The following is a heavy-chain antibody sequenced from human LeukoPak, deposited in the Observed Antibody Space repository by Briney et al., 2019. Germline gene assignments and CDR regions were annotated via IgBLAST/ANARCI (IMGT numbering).Heavy chain of an antibody. D-gene: IGHD3-22*01. V-gene: IGHV4-31*03. CDR3: ARGSVYYDSRGLDY. CDR2: IYYSGST. CDR1: GGSISSGGYY. Sequence: SQTLSLTCTVSGGSISSGGYYWSWIRQHPGKGLEWIGYIYYSGSTYYNPSLKSRVTISVDTSKNQFSLKLSSVTAADTAVYCCARGSVYYDSRGLDYWGQGTLVTVSS. J-gene: IGHJ4*02.